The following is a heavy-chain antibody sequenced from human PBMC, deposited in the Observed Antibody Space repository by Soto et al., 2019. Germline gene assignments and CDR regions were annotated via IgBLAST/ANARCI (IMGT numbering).Heavy chain of an antibody. Sequence: QVQLVQSGAEVKKPGASVKVSCKASGYTFTSYGISWVRQAPGQGLEWMGWINVYNGNTNYAQKLQGRVTMTTETSPSTAYLDLRSLVPDDTAVYFCARDTSRGEYDYWGQGTLVTVSS. CDR2: INVYNGNT. CDR3: ARDTSRGEYDY. V-gene: IGHV1-18*01. CDR1: GYTFTSYG. J-gene: IGHJ4*02. D-gene: IGHD3-10*01.